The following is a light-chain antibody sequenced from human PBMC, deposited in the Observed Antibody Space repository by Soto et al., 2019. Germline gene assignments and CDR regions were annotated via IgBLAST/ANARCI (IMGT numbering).Light chain of an antibody. J-gene: IGLJ2*01. CDR1: SGHSSYA. Sequence: VLTQSPSASASLGASVKLTCTLSSGHSSYAIAWHQQQPEKGPRYLMNLNSNGSHSKGDGIPDRFSGSSSGAERYLTISSLQSEDEADYYCQTWGTGIVVFGGGTKVTVL. CDR3: QTWGTGIVV. V-gene: IGLV4-69*01. CDR2: LNSNGSH.